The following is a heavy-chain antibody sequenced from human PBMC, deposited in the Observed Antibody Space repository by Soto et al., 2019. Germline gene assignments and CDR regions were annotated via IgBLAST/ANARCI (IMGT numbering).Heavy chain of an antibody. CDR2: IIHTGST. CDR3: APQVVPTAIKKP. D-gene: IGHD2-2*02. CDR1: GGSFSGYY. V-gene: IGHV4-34*12. Sequence: QVQLQQWGAGLLKPSETLSLTCAVYGGSFSGYYWSWIRQPPGKGLEWIGEIIHTGSTNYNPSLKSRVTISIDTSKKQFSLKLSSVTAADTAAYYCAPQVVPTAIKKPWGQGTLVTVSS. J-gene: IGHJ4*02.